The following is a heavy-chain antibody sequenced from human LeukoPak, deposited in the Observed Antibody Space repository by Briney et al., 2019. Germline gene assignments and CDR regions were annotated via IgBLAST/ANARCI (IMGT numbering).Heavy chain of an antibody. Sequence: GGTLRLSCAASGFTFNSYGMNWVRQAPGKGLEWVSAISGNDDSTHYADSVKGRFTISRDKSKNTLHLQMNSLRAEDTAIYYCAKGYVSGSHYKPLDYWGQGTLVTVSS. J-gene: IGHJ4*02. CDR3: AKGYVSGSHYKPLDY. CDR2: ISGNDDST. CDR1: GFTFNSYG. V-gene: IGHV3-23*01. D-gene: IGHD3-10*01.